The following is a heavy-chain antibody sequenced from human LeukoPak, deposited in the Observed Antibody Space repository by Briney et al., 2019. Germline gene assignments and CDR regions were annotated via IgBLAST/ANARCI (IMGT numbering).Heavy chain of an antibody. J-gene: IGHJ6*03. V-gene: IGHV4-59*11. D-gene: IGHD1-1*01. Sequence: PSETLSLTCAVSGGSISSHYWSWIRQPPGKGLEWIGYIYYSGSTNYNPSLKSRVTISVDTSKNQFSLKLSSVTAADTAVYYCAREHWNYYYMDVWGKGTTVTVSS. CDR2: IYYSGST. CDR3: AREHWNYYYMDV. CDR1: GGSISSHY.